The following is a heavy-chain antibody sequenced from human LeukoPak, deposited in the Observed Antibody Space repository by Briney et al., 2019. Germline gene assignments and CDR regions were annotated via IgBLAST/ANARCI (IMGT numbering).Heavy chain of an antibody. CDR1: GFTFSSYW. CDR2: IDSNGRTI. V-gene: IGHV3-74*01. D-gene: IGHD1-26*01. J-gene: IGHJ4*02. CDR3: AKDFVGPDDY. Sequence: PGRSLRLSCAASGFTFSSYWMHWVRQAPGKGLVWVSRIDSNGRTINYADSVKGRFTISRDNANSMLYLQMNSLRAEDSAVYYCAKDFVGPDDYWGQGTLVTVSS.